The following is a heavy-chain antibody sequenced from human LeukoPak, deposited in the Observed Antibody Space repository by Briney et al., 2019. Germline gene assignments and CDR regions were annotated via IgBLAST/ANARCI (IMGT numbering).Heavy chain of an antibody. V-gene: IGHV3-30*04. Sequence: GGSLRLSCAASGFTFSSYAMHWVRQAPGKGLEWVAVISYDGSNKYYADSVKGRFTISRDNSKKTLYLQMNSLRAEDTAVYYCARDSGYDLYYFDYWGQGTLVTVSS. CDR1: GFTFSSYA. CDR3: ARDSGYDLYYFDY. J-gene: IGHJ4*02. D-gene: IGHD5-12*01. CDR2: ISYDGSNK.